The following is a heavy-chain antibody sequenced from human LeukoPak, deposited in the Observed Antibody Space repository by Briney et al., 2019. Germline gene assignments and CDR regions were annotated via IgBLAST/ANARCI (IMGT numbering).Heavy chain of an antibody. D-gene: IGHD6-25*01. CDR2: IYTSGST. V-gene: IGHV4-61*02. CDR3: ARLSGYYDAFDI. J-gene: IGHJ3*02. CDR1: GGSISSGSYY. Sequence: PSQTLSLTCTVSGGSISSGSYYWSWIRQPAGKGLEWIGRIYTSGSTNYSPSLKSRVTISVDTSKNQFSLKLSSVTAADTAVYYCARLSGYYDAFDIWGQGTMVTVSS.